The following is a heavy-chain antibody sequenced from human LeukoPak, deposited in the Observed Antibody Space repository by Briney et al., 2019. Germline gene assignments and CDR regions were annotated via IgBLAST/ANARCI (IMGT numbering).Heavy chain of an antibody. Sequence: GGSLRLSCAASGFTFDDYAMHWVRHAPGKGLEWVSAVSGSGGSTYYADSVKGRFTISRDNSKNTLYLQMNTLQIDDTAVYYCTTENWGRGDYWGQGTLITVSS. CDR2: VSGSGGST. CDR3: TTENWGRGDY. V-gene: IGHV3-23*01. CDR1: GFTFDDYA. D-gene: IGHD3-16*01. J-gene: IGHJ4*02.